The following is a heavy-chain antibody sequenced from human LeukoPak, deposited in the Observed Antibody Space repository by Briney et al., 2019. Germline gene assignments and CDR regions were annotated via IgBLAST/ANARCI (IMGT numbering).Heavy chain of an antibody. Sequence: PGGSLRLSCAASGFTFSSYAMSWVRQAPGRGREWVSAISGSGGSTYYADSVKGRFTISRDNSKNTLYLQMNSLRAEDTAVYYCAKGPDFLEWLLDYWGQGTLVTVSS. V-gene: IGHV3-23*01. CDR2: ISGSGGST. J-gene: IGHJ4*02. CDR3: AKGPDFLEWLLDY. CDR1: GFTFSSYA. D-gene: IGHD3-3*01.